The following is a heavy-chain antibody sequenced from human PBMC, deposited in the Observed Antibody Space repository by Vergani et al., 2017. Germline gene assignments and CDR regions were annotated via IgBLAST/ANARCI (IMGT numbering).Heavy chain of an antibody. CDR2: ISYDGSNK. V-gene: IGHV3-30*18. CDR3: AKDHAHGGKSRYYYGMDV. CDR1: GFTFSSYG. J-gene: IGHJ6*02. D-gene: IGHD4-23*01. Sequence: VQLLESGGGLVQPGGSLRLSCAASGFTFSSYGMHWVRQAPGKGLEWVAVISYDGSNKYYADSVKGRFTISRDNSKNTLYLQMNSLRAEDTAVYYCAKDHAHGGKSRYYYGMDVWGQGTTVTVSS.